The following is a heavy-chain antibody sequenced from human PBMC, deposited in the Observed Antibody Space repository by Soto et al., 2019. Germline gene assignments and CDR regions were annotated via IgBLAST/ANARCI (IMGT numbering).Heavy chain of an antibody. CDR3: AGASDSTWYNWLDP. Sequence: ASVKVSCKAPGGNFSSNGIRWVRQAPGQGLELMGGIIPTFGTTNYAHKFRGRVTITADESTGTAYMELSSLRSDDTAVYYCAGASDSTWYNWLDPWGQGTLVTVSS. D-gene: IGHD5-18*01. CDR2: IIPTFGTT. CDR1: GGNFSSNG. V-gene: IGHV1-69*13. J-gene: IGHJ5*02.